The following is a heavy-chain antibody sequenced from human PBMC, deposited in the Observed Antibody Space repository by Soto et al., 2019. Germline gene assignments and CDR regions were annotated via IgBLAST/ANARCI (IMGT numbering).Heavy chain of an antibody. Sequence: QVQLVQSGAEVKKPGASVKVSCKASGYTFTGYYMHWVRQAPGQGLEWMGWINPNSGGTNYAQKFQGWVTMTRDTPISNAHVELGGGRYDATAVYYCARARRLVYYYYRRDVWGEGTTVTVSS. D-gene: IGHD6-6*01. J-gene: IGHJ6*04. CDR3: ARARRLVYYYYRRDV. CDR1: GYTFTGYY. V-gene: IGHV1-2*04. CDR2: INPNSGGT.